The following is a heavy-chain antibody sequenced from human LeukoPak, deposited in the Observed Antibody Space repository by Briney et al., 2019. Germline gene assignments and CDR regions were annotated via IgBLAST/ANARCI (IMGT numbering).Heavy chain of an antibody. CDR3: ARALDDILTG. D-gene: IGHD3-9*01. V-gene: IGHV3-48*04. J-gene: IGHJ4*02. CDR1: GFTFSSYS. CDR2: ISSSSSI. Sequence: GGSLRLSCAASGFTFSSYSMNWDRQAPGKGLEWVSYISSSSSIYYADSVKGRFTISRDNAKNSLYLQMNSLRAEDTAVYYCARALDDILTGWGQGTLVTVSS.